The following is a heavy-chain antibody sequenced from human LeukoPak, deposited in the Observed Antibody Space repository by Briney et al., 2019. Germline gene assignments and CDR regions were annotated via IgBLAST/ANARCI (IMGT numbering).Heavy chain of an antibody. V-gene: IGHV3-30*18. CDR2: ISYDGSNK. D-gene: IGHD3-9*01. CDR1: GFTFSSYG. CDR3: AKVDDAFDI. Sequence: GRSLRLSCAASGFTFSSYGMPWVRQAPGKGLEWVAVISYDGSNKYYADSVKGRFTISRDNSKNPLYLQMNSLRAEDTAVYYCAKVDDAFDIWGQGTMVTVSS. J-gene: IGHJ3*02.